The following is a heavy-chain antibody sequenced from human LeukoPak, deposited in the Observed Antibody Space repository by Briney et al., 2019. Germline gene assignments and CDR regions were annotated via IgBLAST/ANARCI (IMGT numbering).Heavy chain of an antibody. D-gene: IGHD3-3*01. CDR1: GFTFSSYS. J-gene: IGHJ6*02. CDR2: IKQDGSEK. V-gene: IGHV3-7*01. Sequence: PGGSLRLSCAASGFTFSSYSMNWVRQAPGKGLEWVANIKQDGSEKYYVDSVKGRFTISRDNAKNSLYLQMNSLRAEDTAVYYCARDFGSGYDFWSGYYPSAGMDVWGQGTTVTVSS. CDR3: ARDFGSGYDFWSGYYPSAGMDV.